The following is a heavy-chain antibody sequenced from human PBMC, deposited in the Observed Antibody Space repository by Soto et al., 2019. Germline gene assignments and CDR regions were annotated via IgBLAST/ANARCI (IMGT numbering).Heavy chain of an antibody. CDR1: GGLFSSYP. CDR2: IVPVFQTA. Sequence: QEQLVQSGAEVKKPGSSVKVSCKASGGLFSSYPISWVRQVPGQGLEWMGGIVPVFQTAYYTQRFQGRVTITADESTKTAYMELSSLSSEDTAIYYCARGGSGYTCFNEFWGQETMVTVSS. CDR3: ARGGSGYTCFNEF. J-gene: IGHJ4*02. D-gene: IGHD3-22*01. V-gene: IGHV1-69*01.